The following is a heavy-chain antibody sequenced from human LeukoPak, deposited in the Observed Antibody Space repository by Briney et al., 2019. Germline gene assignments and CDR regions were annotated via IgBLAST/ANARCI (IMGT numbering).Heavy chain of an antibody. CDR1: GFTFSSYE. Sequence: ETGGSLRLSCAASGFTFSSYEMNWVRQAPGKGLEWVSYISSSGSTIYYADSVKGRFTISRDNAKNSLYLQVNSLRAEDTAVYYCARSPYQPTPRWLQLGWYFDLWGRGTLVTVSS. CDR2: ISSSGSTI. CDR3: ARSPYQPTPRWLQLGWYFDL. D-gene: IGHD5-24*01. V-gene: IGHV3-48*03. J-gene: IGHJ2*01.